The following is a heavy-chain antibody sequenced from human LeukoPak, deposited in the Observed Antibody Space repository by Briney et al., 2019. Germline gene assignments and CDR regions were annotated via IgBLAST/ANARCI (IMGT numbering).Heavy chain of an antibody. J-gene: IGHJ4*02. CDR1: GFTFSTYR. D-gene: IGHD6-13*01. Sequence: GSLRLSCAASGFTFSTYRMNWIRQPPGKGLEWVGEINHSGSTNYNPSLKSRVTISVDTSKNQFSLKLSSVTAADTAVYYCAGYINGSAALDYWGQGTLVTVSS. V-gene: IGHV4-34*08. CDR3: AGYINGSAALDY. CDR2: INHSGST.